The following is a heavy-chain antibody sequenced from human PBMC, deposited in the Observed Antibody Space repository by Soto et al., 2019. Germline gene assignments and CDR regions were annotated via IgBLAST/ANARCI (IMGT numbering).Heavy chain of an antibody. CDR2: SRDKAHSYTT. Sequence: EVQLVESGGGLVQPGGSLRLSCEVSAFTFSDHFIDWVRQAPGKGLEWVGRSRDKAHSYTTEYAASVKGRFTISRDDSRTSLYLQMNSLKTEDTAVYYCARNLAYGGGSTFDYWGQGTLVTVSS. CDR3: ARNLAYGGGSTFDY. V-gene: IGHV3-72*01. D-gene: IGHD2-21*01. J-gene: IGHJ4*02. CDR1: AFTFSDHF.